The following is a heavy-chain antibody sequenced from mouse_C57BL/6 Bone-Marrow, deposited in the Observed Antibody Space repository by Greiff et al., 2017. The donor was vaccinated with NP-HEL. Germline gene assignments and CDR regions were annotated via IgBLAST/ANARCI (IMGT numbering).Heavy chain of an antibody. CDR2: INPSNGGT. CDR1: GYTFTSYW. CDR3: ALQDLITTVGRYFDY. V-gene: IGHV1-53*01. D-gene: IGHD1-1*01. J-gene: IGHJ2*01. Sequence: VQLQQSGTELVKPGASVKLSCKASGYTFTSYWMHWVKQRPGQGLEWIGNINPSNGGTNYNEKFKSKATLTVDKSSSTAYMQLSSLTSEDSAVYYCALQDLITTVGRYFDYWGQGTTLTVSS.